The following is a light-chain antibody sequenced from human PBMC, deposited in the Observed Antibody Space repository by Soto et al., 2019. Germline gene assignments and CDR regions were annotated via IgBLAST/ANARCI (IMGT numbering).Light chain of an antibody. CDR2: ENS. J-gene: IGLJ1*01. CDR3: SSYTSSSTFV. Sequence: QSALTQPASVSGSPGQSITISCTGSSSDIGYGYVSWYQQHPGKAPKVMIYENSNRPSGVSARFSGSKSVNTASLTISGLQAEDEADYYCSSYTSSSTFVFGSGTKVTVL. CDR1: SSDIGYGY. V-gene: IGLV2-14*01.